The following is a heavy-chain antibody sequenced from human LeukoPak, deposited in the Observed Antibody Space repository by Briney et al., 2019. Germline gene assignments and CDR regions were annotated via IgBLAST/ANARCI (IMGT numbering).Heavy chain of an antibody. V-gene: IGHV3-23*01. CDR1: GFSFSTYG. D-gene: IGHD6-13*01. Sequence: PGGSLRLSCADSGFSFSTYGMSWVRPAPGKGLEWVSGIPTSGGITYYADSVKGRFTISRDNSKHTLYLQMNSLRSADTAVYYCAKGTRGAAGPDRGILGGQGTLVTVSS. J-gene: IGHJ4*02. CDR3: AKGTRGAAGPDRGIL. CDR2: IPTSGGIT.